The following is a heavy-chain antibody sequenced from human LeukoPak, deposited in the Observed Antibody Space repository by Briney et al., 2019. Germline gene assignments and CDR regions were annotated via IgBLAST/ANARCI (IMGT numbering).Heavy chain of an antibody. Sequence: GSLRLSCAASGFTFSSYGMSWIRQPPGKGLEWIGSIYHSGSTYYNPSLKSRVTISVDTSKNQFSLKLSSVTAADTAVYYCAREEDRGVGANRIDYWGQGTLVTVSS. D-gene: IGHD1-26*01. CDR2: IYHSGST. V-gene: IGHV4-38-2*02. CDR1: GFTFSSYG. CDR3: AREEDRGVGANRIDY. J-gene: IGHJ4*02.